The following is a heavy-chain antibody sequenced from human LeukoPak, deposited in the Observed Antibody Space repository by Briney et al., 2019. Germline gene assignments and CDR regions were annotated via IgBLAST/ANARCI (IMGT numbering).Heavy chain of an antibody. J-gene: IGHJ5*02. CDR1: GGSISSYY. CDR3: AREDDFWSGYSYNWFDP. D-gene: IGHD3-3*01. Sequence: PSETLSLTCTVSGGSISSYYWSWIRQPPGKGLEWIGYIYYSGSTNYNPSLKSRVTMSVDTSKNQFSLKLSSVTAADTAVYYRAREDDFWSGYSYNWFDPWGQGTLVTVSS. V-gene: IGHV4-59*12. CDR2: IYYSGST.